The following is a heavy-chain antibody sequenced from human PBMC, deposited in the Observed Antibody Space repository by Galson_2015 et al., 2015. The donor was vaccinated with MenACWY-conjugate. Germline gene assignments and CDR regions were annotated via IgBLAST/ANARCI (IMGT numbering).Heavy chain of an antibody. Sequence: SLRLSCADSGSTLTSDWMHWVRQAPGKGLEWVSRINRDGRSTSYADFVKGRFTVSRDSAKKTLYLEMTSLRVEDTAVYYCGRPHSASHYCVDYWGRGTLVTVPS. V-gene: IGHV3-74*01. D-gene: IGHD2-21*01. CDR3: GRPHSASHYCVDY. CDR1: GSTLTSDW. J-gene: IGHJ4*02. CDR2: INRDGRST.